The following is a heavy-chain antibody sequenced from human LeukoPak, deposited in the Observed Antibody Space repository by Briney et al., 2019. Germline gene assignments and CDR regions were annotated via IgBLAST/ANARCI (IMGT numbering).Heavy chain of an antibody. CDR3: ARVESYESFGAFDI. CDR2: INWNGGST. Sequence: PGGSLRLSCAASGFTFDDYGMSWARQAPGKGLEWVSGINWNGGSTGYADSVKGRFTISRDNAKNSLYLQMNSLRAEDTALYYCARVESYESFGAFDIWGQGTMVTVSS. D-gene: IGHD5-12*01. V-gene: IGHV3-20*04. J-gene: IGHJ3*02. CDR1: GFTFDDYG.